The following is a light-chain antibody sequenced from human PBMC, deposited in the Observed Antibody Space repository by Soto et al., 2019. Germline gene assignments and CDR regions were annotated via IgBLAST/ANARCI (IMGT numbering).Light chain of an antibody. Sequence: DIQMTQSPSTLSASVGDRVTITCRASQSINSWLAWYQQKPGKTPNLLIYKASSLESGVTSRFSGSGSGTEFTLTISSLQPDDFATYYCQQYNSYPCTFGQGTKREIK. V-gene: IGKV1-5*03. CDR1: QSINSW. J-gene: IGKJ2*02. CDR3: QQYNSYPCT. CDR2: KAS.